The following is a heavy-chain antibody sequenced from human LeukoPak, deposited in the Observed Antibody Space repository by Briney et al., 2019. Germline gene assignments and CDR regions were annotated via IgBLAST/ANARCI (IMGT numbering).Heavy chain of an antibody. V-gene: IGHV1-69*04. J-gene: IGHJ4*02. D-gene: IGHD3-22*01. CDR2: IIPILGIA. Sequence: SVKVSCKASGGTFSSYAISWVRQAPGQGLEWMGRIIPILGIANYAQKFQGRVTITADKSTSTAYMELSSLRSEDTAVYYCARLHYYDSSGYPYYFDYWGQGTLVTVSS. CDR3: ARLHYYDSSGYPYYFDY. CDR1: GGTFSSYA.